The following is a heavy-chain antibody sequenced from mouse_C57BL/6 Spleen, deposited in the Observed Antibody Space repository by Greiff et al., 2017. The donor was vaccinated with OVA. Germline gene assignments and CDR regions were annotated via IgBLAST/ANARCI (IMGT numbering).Heavy chain of an antibody. Sequence: EVKMVESGGGLVKPGGSLKLSCAASGFTFSSYAMSWVRQTPEKRLEWVATISDGGSYTYYPDNVKGRFTISRDTAKNNLYLQMSHLKSEDTAMYYCAREDYGSSWYFDVWGTGTTVTVSS. J-gene: IGHJ1*03. CDR2: ISDGGSYT. CDR1: GFTFSSYA. D-gene: IGHD1-1*01. V-gene: IGHV5-4*01. CDR3: AREDYGSSWYFDV.